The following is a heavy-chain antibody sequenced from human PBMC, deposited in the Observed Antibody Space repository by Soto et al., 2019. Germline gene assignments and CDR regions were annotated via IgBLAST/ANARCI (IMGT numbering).Heavy chain of an antibody. V-gene: IGHV3-30*18. CDR2: ISYDGSNK. Sequence: QVQLVESGGGVVQPGRSLRLSCAASGFTFSSYGMHWVRQAPGKGLEWVAVISYDGSNKYYADSVKGRFTISRDNSKNTLYLQMNSLSAEDTAVYYCAKVGVTSLDYWGQGTLVTVSA. J-gene: IGHJ4*02. CDR1: GFTFSSYG. CDR3: AKVGVTSLDY. D-gene: IGHD2-21*02.